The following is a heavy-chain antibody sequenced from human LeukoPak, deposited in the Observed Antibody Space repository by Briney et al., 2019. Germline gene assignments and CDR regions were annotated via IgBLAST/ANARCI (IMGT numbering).Heavy chain of an antibody. CDR2: ISAYNGNT. D-gene: IGHD3-10*01. CDR3: ARHFYGSGTYYHFDY. CDR1: GYTFTSYG. Sequence: ASVKVSCKASGYTFTSYGISWVRQAPGQGLEWMGWISAYNGNTNYAQKLQGRATLTTDTSTSTAYMELRSLRSDDTAVYYCARHFYGSGTYYHFDYWGQGTLVTVSS. V-gene: IGHV1-18*01. J-gene: IGHJ4*02.